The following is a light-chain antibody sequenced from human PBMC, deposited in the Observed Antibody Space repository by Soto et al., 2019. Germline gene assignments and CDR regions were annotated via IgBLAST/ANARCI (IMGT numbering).Light chain of an antibody. CDR1: SSDVGGYNY. CDR3: TSYTSNSTLDVI. J-gene: IGLJ2*01. V-gene: IGLV2-14*01. CDR2: DVS. Sequence: QSALTQPASVSGSPGQSITISCTGTSSDVGGYNYVSWYQQHPGKAPKLMIYDVSNRPSGVSNRFSGSKFGNTASLTISGLQAEDEADYYCTSYTSNSTLDVIFGGGTKLTVL.